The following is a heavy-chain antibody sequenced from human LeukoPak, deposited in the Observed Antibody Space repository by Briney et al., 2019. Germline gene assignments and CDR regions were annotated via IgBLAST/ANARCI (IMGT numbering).Heavy chain of an antibody. D-gene: IGHD5-24*01. V-gene: IGHV1-2*02. Sequence: GASVKVSCKASGYTFTSYAIHWVRQAPGQGLEWMGWITPSGGTNYPQKFQGRVAITWDTSITTACMDLSRLTSDDTAVYYCARDRYGDGFAHLDYWGQRALVTVSS. CDR3: ARDRYGDGFAHLDY. CDR2: ITPSGGT. J-gene: IGHJ4*02. CDR1: GYTFTSYA.